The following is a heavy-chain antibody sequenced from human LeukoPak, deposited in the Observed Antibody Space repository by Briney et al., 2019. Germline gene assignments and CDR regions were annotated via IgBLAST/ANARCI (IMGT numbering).Heavy chain of an antibody. D-gene: IGHD1/OR15-1a*01. CDR2: MNPNSGAT. V-gene: IGHV1-2*02. Sequence: ASVKVSCKASGYTFSGYYIQGVRQAPGQGLEWMGWMNPNSGATNNAQKFQGRVTLSRDTSISTAYMELRKRRSDDTAVYYCARSGITTIPNFDYWGQGTLVTVSS. CDR1: GYTFSGYY. CDR3: ARSGITTIPNFDY. J-gene: IGHJ4*02.